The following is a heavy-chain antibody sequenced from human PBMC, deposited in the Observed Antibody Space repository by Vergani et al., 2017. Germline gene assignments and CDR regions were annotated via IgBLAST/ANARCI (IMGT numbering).Heavy chain of an antibody. D-gene: IGHD2-2*02. CDR1: GFALNRHA. V-gene: IGHV3-30-3*01. J-gene: IGHJ4*02. Sequence: QVQLVESGGGVVQPGTSLRLSCVVSGFALNRHAMYWVRQAPGKGLEWVVGISFDGTNEYYPDHVKGRFTISRDIAKNTLYLQVRSLRLEDTGVYHCVRDRGLCAGGRCYTEAWDYWGQGTPVTVSS. CDR2: ISFDGTNE. CDR3: VRDRGLCAGGRCYTEAWDY.